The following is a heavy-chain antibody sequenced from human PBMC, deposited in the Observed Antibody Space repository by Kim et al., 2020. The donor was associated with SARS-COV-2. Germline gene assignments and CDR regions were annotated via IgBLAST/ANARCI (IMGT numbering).Heavy chain of an antibody. J-gene: IGHJ6*02. V-gene: IGHV3-48*02. CDR1: GFTFSSYS. CDR2: ISSSSGTI. D-gene: IGHD3-16*01. Sequence: GGSLRLSCAASGFTFSSYSMNWVRQAPGKGLEWVSYISSSSGTIYYADSVKGRFTISRDNAKNSLYLQMNSLRDEDTAVYYCAREGYVWGSYDYYGMDVWGQGTTVTVSS. CDR3: AREGYVWGSYDYYGMDV.